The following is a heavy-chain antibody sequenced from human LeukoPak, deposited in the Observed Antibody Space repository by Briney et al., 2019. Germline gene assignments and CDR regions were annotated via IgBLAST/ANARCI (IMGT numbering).Heavy chain of an antibody. V-gene: IGHV3-48*01. J-gene: IGHJ3*02. CDR2: ISSSSSTI. Sequence: PGGSLRLSCAASGFTFSSYSMNWVRQAPGKGLEWVSYISSSSSTIYYADSVKGRFTISRDNAKNSLYLQMNSLRAEDTAVYYCARAYAFDIWGQGTMATVSS. CDR3: ARAYAFDI. CDR1: GFTFSSYS.